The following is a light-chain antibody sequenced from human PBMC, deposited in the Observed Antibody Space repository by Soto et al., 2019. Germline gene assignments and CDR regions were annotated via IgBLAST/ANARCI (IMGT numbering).Light chain of an antibody. CDR2: DAS. Sequence: DFQMTQSPSTLSASVGDRVTITCRASQNIRSRLAWFQQKPGKAPKLLIYDASSLQTGVPSRFSGSGSATDFTLTINSLQPEDFATYYCQQTDSYPSTFGGGTKVDIK. CDR1: QNIRSR. J-gene: IGKJ4*01. V-gene: IGKV1-5*01. CDR3: QQTDSYPST.